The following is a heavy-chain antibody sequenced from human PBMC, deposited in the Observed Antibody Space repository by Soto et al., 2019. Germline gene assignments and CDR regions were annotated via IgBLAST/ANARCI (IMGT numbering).Heavy chain of an antibody. Sequence: QVQLVQSGAEMKQPGASGKLSCQASGYIFIHCCMHWVRQAPGQGLEWLGGINPSSGTPTYAQKFQGRVPVTRDTSTSSVYMELISLRSEDTAIYYCARDKPFSAGYWGQGTLV. V-gene: IGHV1-46*01. J-gene: IGHJ4*02. CDR3: ARDKPFSAGY. D-gene: IGHD3-3*02. CDR2: INPSSGTP. CDR1: GYIFIHCC.